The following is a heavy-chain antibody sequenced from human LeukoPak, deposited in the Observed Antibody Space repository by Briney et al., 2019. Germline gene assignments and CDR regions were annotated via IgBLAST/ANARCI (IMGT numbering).Heavy chain of an antibody. CDR2: INHSGST. D-gene: IGHD3-3*01. CDR1: GGSFSGYY. V-gene: IGHV4-34*01. J-gene: IGHJ5*02. CDR3: ARDRVVTKNWFDP. Sequence: SETLSLTCAVYGGSFSGYYWSWIRQPPGKGLEWIGEINHSGSTNYNPSLKSRVTISVDTSKNQFSLKLSSVTAADTAVYYCARDRVVTKNWFDPWGQGTLVTVSS.